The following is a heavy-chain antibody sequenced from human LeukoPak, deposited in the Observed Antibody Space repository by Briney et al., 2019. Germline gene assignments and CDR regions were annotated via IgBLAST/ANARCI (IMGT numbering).Heavy chain of an antibody. V-gene: IGHV3-23*01. J-gene: IGHJ4*02. D-gene: IGHD6-13*01. Sequence: PGGSLRLSCAASGFTFSSYAMSWVRQAPGKGLEWVSAISGSGGSTYYADSVKGRFTISRDNSKNTLYLQMNSLRAEDTAVYYCAKGGVGSIAAAVAPFDYWGQGTLVTVSS. CDR3: AKGGVGSIAAAVAPFDY. CDR2: ISGSGGST. CDR1: GFTFSSYA.